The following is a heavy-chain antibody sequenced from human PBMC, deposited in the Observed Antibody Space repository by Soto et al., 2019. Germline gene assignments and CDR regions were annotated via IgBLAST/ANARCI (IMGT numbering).Heavy chain of an antibody. J-gene: IGHJ5*02. CDR1: GFTFSSYA. CDR2: ISYDGSNK. D-gene: IGHD6-13*01. CDR3: ARPPRVAAAGTDLWFDP. Sequence: GGSLRLSCAASGFTFSSYAMHWVRQAPGKGLEWVAVISYDGSNKYYADSVKGRFTISRDNSKNTLYLQMNSLRAEDTAVYYCARPPRVAAAGTDLWFDPWGQGTLVTVSS. V-gene: IGHV3-30-3*01.